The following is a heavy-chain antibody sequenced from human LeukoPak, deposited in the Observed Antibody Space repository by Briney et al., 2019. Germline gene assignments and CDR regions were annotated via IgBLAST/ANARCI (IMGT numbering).Heavy chain of an antibody. J-gene: IGHJ4*02. V-gene: IGHV1-69*05. CDR2: IIPIFGTA. D-gene: IGHD3-3*01. CDR3: ARDRGELRFLEWLLPLDY. CDR1: GGTFSSYA. Sequence: ASVKVSCKASGGTFSSYAISWVRQAPGQGLEWMGGIIPIFGTANYAQKFQGRVTMTTDTSTSTAYMELRSLRSDDTAVYYCARDRGELRFLEWLLPLDYWGQGTLVTVSS.